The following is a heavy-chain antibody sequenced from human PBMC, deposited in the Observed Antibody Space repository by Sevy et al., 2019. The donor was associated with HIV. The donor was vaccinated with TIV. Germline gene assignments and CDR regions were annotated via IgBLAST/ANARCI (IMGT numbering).Heavy chain of an antibody. CDR3: ARVPTCNFGSRTYFDY. CDR1: GYTFSSNG. Sequence: ASVKVSCKASGYTFSSNGIAWVRQAPGQGLQWMGWIGVYNGNSKYAQNLQDRLTMTTDTSTSTAYMGLKSLRSDDTAVYYCARVPTCNFGSRTYFDYWGHGTLVTVSS. CDR2: IGVYNGNS. J-gene: IGHJ4*01. D-gene: IGHD3-10*01. V-gene: IGHV1-18*01.